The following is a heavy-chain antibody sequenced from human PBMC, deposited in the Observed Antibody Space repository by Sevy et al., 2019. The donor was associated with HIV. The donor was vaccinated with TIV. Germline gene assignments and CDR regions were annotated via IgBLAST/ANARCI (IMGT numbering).Heavy chain of an antibody. D-gene: IGHD5-18*01. J-gene: IGHJ4*02. Sequence: GSLRLSCAASGFTFSSYAMHWVRQAPGKGLEWVAVISYDGSNKYYADSVKGRFTISRDNSKNTLYLQMNSLRAEDTAVYYCASPGAMVNYWGQGTLVTVSS. CDR3: ASPGAMVNY. CDR2: ISYDGSNK. V-gene: IGHV3-30-3*01. CDR1: GFTFSSYA.